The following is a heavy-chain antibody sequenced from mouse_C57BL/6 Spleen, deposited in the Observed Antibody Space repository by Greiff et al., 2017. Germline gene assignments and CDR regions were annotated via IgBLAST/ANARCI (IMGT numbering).Heavy chain of an antibody. J-gene: IGHJ2*01. Sequence: EVKLQQSGPGLVKPSQSLSLTCSVTGYSITSGYYWNWIRQFPGNKLEWMGYISYDGSNNYNPSLKNRISITRDTSKNQFFLKLNSVTTEDTATYYCARDLYGNYLDYWGQGTTLTVSS. CDR3: ARDLYGNYLDY. CDR2: ISYDGSN. D-gene: IGHD2-1*01. V-gene: IGHV3-6*01. CDR1: GYSITSGYY.